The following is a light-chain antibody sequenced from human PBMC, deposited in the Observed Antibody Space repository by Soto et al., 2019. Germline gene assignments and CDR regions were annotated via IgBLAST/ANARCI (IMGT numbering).Light chain of an antibody. CDR2: TNN. V-gene: IGLV1-44*01. CDR3: AAWDDSLIAVV. CDR1: SSNIGSNI. Sequence: QSVLTQPPSASGTPGQRVTISCSGSSSNIGSNIVNWYQQLPGTAPKLLIYTNNQRPSGVPDRFSGSKSGTSASLAISGLQSEDEADYYCAAWDDSLIAVVFGGGTQLTVL. J-gene: IGLJ2*01.